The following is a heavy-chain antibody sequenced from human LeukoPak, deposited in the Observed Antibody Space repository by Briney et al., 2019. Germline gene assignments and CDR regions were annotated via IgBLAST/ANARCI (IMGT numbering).Heavy chain of an antibody. CDR1: GGSISSGDYY. Sequence: SETLSLTCTVSGGSISSGDYYWSWIRQPPGKGLEWIGYIYYSGSTYYNPSLKSRVTISVDTSKNQFSLKLSSVTAADTAVYYCARDTAVAEGAFDIWGQGTMATVSS. V-gene: IGHV4-30-4*08. D-gene: IGHD6-19*01. J-gene: IGHJ3*02. CDR3: ARDTAVAEGAFDI. CDR2: IYYSGST.